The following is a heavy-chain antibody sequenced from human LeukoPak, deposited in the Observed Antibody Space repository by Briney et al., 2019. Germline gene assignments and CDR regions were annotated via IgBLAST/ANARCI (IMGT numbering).Heavy chain of an antibody. CDR3: AKDSGSSGDYYYYYMDV. CDR1: GFTFSDYY. V-gene: IGHV3-11*01. D-gene: IGHD6-13*01. Sequence: GGSLRLSCAASGFTFSDYYMSWIRQAPGKGLEWVSYISSSGSTIYYADSVKGRFTISRDNAKNSLYLQMNSLRAEDTAIYYCAKDSGSSGDYYYYYMDVWGKGTTVTVSS. CDR2: ISSSGSTI. J-gene: IGHJ6*03.